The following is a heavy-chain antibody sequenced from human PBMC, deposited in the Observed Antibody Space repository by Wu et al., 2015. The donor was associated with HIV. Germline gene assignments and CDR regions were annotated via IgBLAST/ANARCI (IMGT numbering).Heavy chain of an antibody. CDR2: VDPSGLST. Sequence: QVQLVQSGAEVKKPGASVKISCKTSGYTFTKYYLHWVRQAPGQGPEWLGVVDPSGLSTTYTQKLQGRLTMTSDTSTSTVNMELSSLRSEDTAIYYCARGVAYGRNYPAYYYMDVWGKGTTVIVSS. V-gene: IGHV1-46*01. D-gene: IGHD1-14*01. CDR1: GYTFTKYY. CDR3: ARGVAYGRNYPAYYYMDV. J-gene: IGHJ6*03.